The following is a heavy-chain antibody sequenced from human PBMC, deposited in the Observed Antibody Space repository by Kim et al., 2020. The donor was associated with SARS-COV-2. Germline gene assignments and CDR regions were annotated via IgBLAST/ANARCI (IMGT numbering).Heavy chain of an antibody. Sequence: GGSLRLSCAASGFDFGGTGMFWVRQAPGKGLQCVALVWYDGSHKYYATSVQGRFTASRDNSRNTLHLQMDSLRVDDTAVYYCVRAWGGTSAKYYGMDVWGQGTTVTVSS. CDR1: GFDFGGTG. J-gene: IGHJ6*02. D-gene: IGHD3-16*01. CDR2: VWYDGSHK. CDR3: VRAWGGTSAKYYGMDV. V-gene: IGHV3-33*01.